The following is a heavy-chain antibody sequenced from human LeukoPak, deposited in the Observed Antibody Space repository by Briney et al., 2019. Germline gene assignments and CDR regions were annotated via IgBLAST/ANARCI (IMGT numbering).Heavy chain of an antibody. CDR3: GAAGYYYYGMDV. V-gene: IGHV3-30*02. Sequence: PGGSLRLSCAASGFTFSSYAMSWVRQAPGKGLEWVAFIRYDGSNKYYADSVKGRFTISRDNSKNTLYLQMNSLRAEDTAVYYGGAAGYYYYGMDVWGQGTTVTVSS. D-gene: IGHD6-13*01. CDR1: GFTFSSYA. CDR2: IRYDGSNK. J-gene: IGHJ6*02.